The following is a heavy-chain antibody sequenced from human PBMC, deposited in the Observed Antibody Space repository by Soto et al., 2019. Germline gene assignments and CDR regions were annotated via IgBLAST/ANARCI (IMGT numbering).Heavy chain of an antibody. J-gene: IGHJ6*02. CDR3: ARATPYYYYGMDV. CDR1: GGSFSGYY. V-gene: IGHV4-34*01. Sequence: SETLSLTCAVYGGSFSGYYWSWVRQPPGKGLEWIGEINHSGSTNYNPSLKSRVTISVDTSKNQFSLKLSSVTAADTAVYYCARATPYYYYGMDVWGQGTTVTVSS. CDR2: INHSGST.